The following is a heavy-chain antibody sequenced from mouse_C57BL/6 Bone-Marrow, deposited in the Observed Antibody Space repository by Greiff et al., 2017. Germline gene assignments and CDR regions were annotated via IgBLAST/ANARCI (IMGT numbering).Heavy chain of an antibody. J-gene: IGHJ3*01. V-gene: IGHV8-8*01. Sequence: QVTLKVSGPGILQPSQTLSLTCSFSGFSLSTFGMGVGWIRQPSGKGLEWLAHIWWDDDKYYNPALKSRLTIAKDTSKNQVFLKIANVDTADTATYYCAEGYYCGSSPFAYWGQGTLVTVSA. CDR3: AEGYYCGSSPFAY. CDR2: IWWDDDK. D-gene: IGHD1-1*01. CDR1: GFSLSTFGMG.